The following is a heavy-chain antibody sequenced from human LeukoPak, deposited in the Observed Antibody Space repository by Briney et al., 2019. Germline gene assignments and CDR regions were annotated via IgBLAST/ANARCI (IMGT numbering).Heavy chain of an antibody. Sequence: PSETLSLTCTVSGGSISSYYWSWIRQPAGKGLEWIGRIYTSGSTNYNPSLKSRVTMSVDTSKNQFSLKLSSVTAADTAVYYCARQPLVSGFGELSLHPEHFDYWGQGTLVTVSS. CDR2: IYTSGST. CDR3: ARQPLVSGFGELSLHPEHFDY. J-gene: IGHJ4*02. V-gene: IGHV4-4*07. D-gene: IGHD3-10*01. CDR1: GGSISSYY.